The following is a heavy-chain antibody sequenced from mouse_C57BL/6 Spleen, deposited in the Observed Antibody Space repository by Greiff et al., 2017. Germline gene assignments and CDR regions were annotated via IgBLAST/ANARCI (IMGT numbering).Heavy chain of an antibody. CDR2: IWSGGST. V-gene: IGHV2-2*01. CDR1: GFSLSSYG. Sequence: VKLQESGPGLVQPSQSLSITCTVSGFSLSSYGVHWVRQSPGKGLEWLGVIWSGGSTDYNAAFISRLSISKDNSKSQVFFKMNSLQADDTAIYYCARVYGSSYGGYFDVWGTGTTVTVSS. CDR3: ARVYGSSYGGYFDV. D-gene: IGHD1-1*01. J-gene: IGHJ1*03.